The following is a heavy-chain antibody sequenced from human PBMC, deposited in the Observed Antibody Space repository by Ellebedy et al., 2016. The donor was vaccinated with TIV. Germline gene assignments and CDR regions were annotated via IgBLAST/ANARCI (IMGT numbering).Heavy chain of an antibody. CDR1: GFSVSRQY. D-gene: IGHD4-17*01. J-gene: IGHJ4*02. CDR3: ASRTRGDYPYFDF. V-gene: IGHV3-53*01. CDR2: IYSGGTT. Sequence: GESLKISCAASGFSVSRQYMSWVRQAPGKGLEWVSLIYSGGTTYYADSVKGRFTLSRDNSKNTLYLQMNSLRSEDTALYYCASRTRGDYPYFDFWGQGTLVTVSS.